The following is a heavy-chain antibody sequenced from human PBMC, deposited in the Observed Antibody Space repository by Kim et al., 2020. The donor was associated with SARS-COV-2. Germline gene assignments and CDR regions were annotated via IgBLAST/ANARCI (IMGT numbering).Heavy chain of an antibody. CDR3: ARGRSFGP. CDR1: SGSIINLP. CDR2: IFYTGKTNT. V-gene: IGHV4-59*13. J-gene: IGHJ5*02. Sequence: SETLSLTCTVSSGSIINLPWSWIRQPPGKGLEWIGSIFYTGKTNTNYNPSLKSRVTISIDTSKNQFSLSLSSVTAADTAVYYCARGRSFGPWGQGTLVTVFS.